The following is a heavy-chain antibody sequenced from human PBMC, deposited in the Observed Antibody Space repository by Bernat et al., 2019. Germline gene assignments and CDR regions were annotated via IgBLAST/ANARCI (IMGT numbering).Heavy chain of an antibody. J-gene: IGHJ3*02. Sequence: QVQLVQSGAEVKKPGSSVKVSCKASGGTFSSYAISWVRQAPGQWLEWMGGIIPIFGTANYAQKFQGRVTINADESTSTAYMELSSLRSEDTAVYYCARAGGYCSSTSCYAFDIWGQGTMVTVSS. CDR1: GGTFSSYA. V-gene: IGHV1-69*01. D-gene: IGHD2-2*01. CDR2: IIPIFGTA. CDR3: ARAGGYCSSTSCYAFDI.